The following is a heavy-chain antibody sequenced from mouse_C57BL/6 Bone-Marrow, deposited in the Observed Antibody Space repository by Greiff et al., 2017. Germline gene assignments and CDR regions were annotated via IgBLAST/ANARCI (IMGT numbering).Heavy chain of an antibody. CDR3: ARSRGLRRLYAMDY. J-gene: IGHJ4*01. CDR2: IDPANGNT. D-gene: IGHD2-4*01. CDR1: GFNIKNTY. Sequence: VQLKESVAELVRPGASVKLSCTASGFNIKNTYMHWVKQRPEQGLEWIGRIDPANGNTKYAPKFQGKATITADTSSNTAYLQLSSLTSEDTAIYYWARSRGLRRLYAMDYWGQGTSVTVSS. V-gene: IGHV14-3*01.